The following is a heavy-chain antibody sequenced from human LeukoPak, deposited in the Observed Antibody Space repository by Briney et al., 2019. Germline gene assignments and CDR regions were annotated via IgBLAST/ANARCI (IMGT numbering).Heavy chain of an antibody. Sequence: SETLSLACSVSGGSIGTYYWSWIRQPPGKGLEYLGYIYHTGTTSYNPSLKSRVTISVDTSKNQFSLRLSSVTAADTALYYCARSPGLGYSGGSCHFDYWGQGILVTVSS. CDR2: IYHTGTT. D-gene: IGHD2-15*01. J-gene: IGHJ4*02. CDR1: GGSIGTYY. V-gene: IGHV4-59*08. CDR3: ARSPGLGYSGGSCHFDY.